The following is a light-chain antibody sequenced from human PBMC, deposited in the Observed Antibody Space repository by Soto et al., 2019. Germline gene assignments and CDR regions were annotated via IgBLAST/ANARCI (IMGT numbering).Light chain of an antibody. V-gene: IGLV2-11*01. CDR1: SGDVGGHDF. J-gene: IGLJ3*02. CDR2: DVD. Sequence: QSALTQPRSVSGSPGQSVTISCTGISGDVGGHDFVSWYQQHPGKAPKLIIYDVDKRPSGVPDRFSGSRSGNTASLTISGLQTDDEADYYCCSYAGTYTWVFGGGTKLTVL. CDR3: CSYAGTYTWV.